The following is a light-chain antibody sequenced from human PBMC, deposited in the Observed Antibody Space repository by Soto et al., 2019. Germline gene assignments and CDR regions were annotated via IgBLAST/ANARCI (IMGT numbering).Light chain of an antibody. V-gene: IGLV1-40*01. Sequence: QSVLTQPPSVSGAPGERVTISCTGSSSDIGAGYRVRWYQQVPGTAPKLLIYRNAQRPSGVPDRFSGSKSGISASLAISGLRSEDEADYFCATWDDRLSGVVFGGGTKLTVL. CDR1: SSDIGAGYR. J-gene: IGLJ2*01. CDR2: RNA. CDR3: ATWDDRLSGVV.